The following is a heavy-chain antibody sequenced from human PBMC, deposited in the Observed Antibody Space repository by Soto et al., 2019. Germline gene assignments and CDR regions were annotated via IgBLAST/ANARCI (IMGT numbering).Heavy chain of an antibody. CDR2: IIPIFGTA. V-gene: IGHV1-69*13. J-gene: IGHJ6*02. CDR1: GGTFSSYA. CDR3: ARDTHNYYDSSGYPGPYYGMDV. Sequence: ASVKVSCKASGGTFSSYAISWVRQAPGQGLEWMGGIIPIFGTANYAQKFQGRVTITADESTSTAYMELSSLRSEDTAVYYCARDTHNYYDSSGYPGPYYGMDVWGQGTTVTVSS. D-gene: IGHD3-22*01.